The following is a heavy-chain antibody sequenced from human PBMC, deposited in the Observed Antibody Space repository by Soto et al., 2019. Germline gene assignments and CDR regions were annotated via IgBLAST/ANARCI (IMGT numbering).Heavy chain of an antibody. CDR1: GGSFSGYY. D-gene: IGHD6-13*01. Sequence: QVQLQQWGAGLLKPSETLSLTCAVYGGSFSGYYWSWIRQPPGKGLEWIGEINQSGSTNYNPSLKSRVTRSVDTSKNQFSLTLTSVTAADTAVYYCARTYSSSWSPFEYWGQGTLVTVSS. CDR2: INQSGST. J-gene: IGHJ4*02. CDR3: ARTYSSSWSPFEY. V-gene: IGHV4-34*01.